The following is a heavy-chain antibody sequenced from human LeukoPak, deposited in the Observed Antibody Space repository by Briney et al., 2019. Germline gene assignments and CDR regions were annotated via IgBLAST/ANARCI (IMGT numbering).Heavy chain of an antibody. D-gene: IGHD1-26*01. J-gene: IGHJ4*02. Sequence: ASVKVSCKASGYTFTGYYMHWVRQAPGQGLEWMGWMNPNSGNTGYAQKFQGRVTMTRNTSISTAYMELSSLRSEDTAVYYCASGTYSGSYSFDYWGQGTLVTVSS. CDR3: ASGTYSGSYSFDY. V-gene: IGHV1-8*02. CDR2: MNPNSGNT. CDR1: GYTFTGYY.